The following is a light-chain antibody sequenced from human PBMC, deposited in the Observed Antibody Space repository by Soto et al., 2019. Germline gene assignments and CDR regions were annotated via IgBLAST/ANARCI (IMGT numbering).Light chain of an antibody. CDR2: AAS. CDR1: QGISSY. CDR3: QQYNSYSPWM. V-gene: IGKV1-9*01. J-gene: IGKJ1*01. Sequence: IQLTQSPSSLSASVGDRVTITCRASQGISSYLAWYQQKPGRAPKLLIYAASTLQSGVPSRFSGSGSGTEFTLTISSLQPNDFATYYCQQYNSYSPWMFGQGTKVDI.